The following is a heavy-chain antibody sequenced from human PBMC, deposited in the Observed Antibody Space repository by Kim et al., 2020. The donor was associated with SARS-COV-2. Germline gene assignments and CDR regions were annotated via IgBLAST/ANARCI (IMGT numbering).Heavy chain of an antibody. CDR3: ARGANTAGYSTLGY. V-gene: IGHV4-59*09. D-gene: IGHD3-9*01. J-gene: IGHJ4*02. Sequence: KPSLRSRVTISVDTSKNQFSLKLSSVTAADTAIYYCARGANTAGYSTLGYWGQGTLVTVSS.